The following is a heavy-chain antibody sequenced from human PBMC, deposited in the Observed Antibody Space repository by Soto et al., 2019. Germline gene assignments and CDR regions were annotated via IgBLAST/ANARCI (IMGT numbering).Heavy chain of an antibody. CDR3: ARGDYYDTSGPFSDAFDI. V-gene: IGHV3-66*01. CDR2: IFIGGTT. Sequence: PGGSLRLSCAASGFTVSSSQMTWVRHAPGKALEWVSLIFIGGTTQYAVSVKGRFTISRDYSRNTVFLQMSSLRVEDTAVYYCARGDYYDTSGPFSDAFDIWGQGTMVTVSS. D-gene: IGHD3-22*01. J-gene: IGHJ3*02. CDR1: GFTVSSSQ.